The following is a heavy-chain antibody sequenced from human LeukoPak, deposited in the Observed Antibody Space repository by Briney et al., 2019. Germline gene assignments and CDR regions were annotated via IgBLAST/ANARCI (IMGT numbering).Heavy chain of an antibody. CDR2: FDPEDGET. Sequence: ASVKVSCKVSGYTLTELSMHWVRQAPGKGLEWMGGFDPEDGETIYAQKLQGRVTMTTDTSTSTAYMELRSLRSDDTAVYYCARVGSILEWLLAIDYWGQGTLVTVSS. J-gene: IGHJ4*02. CDR3: ARVGSILEWLLAIDY. V-gene: IGHV1-24*01. CDR1: GYTLTELS. D-gene: IGHD3-3*01.